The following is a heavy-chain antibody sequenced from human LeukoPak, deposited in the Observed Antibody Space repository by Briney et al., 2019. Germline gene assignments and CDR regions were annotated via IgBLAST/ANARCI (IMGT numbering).Heavy chain of an antibody. CDR2: IKSDESGR. J-gene: IGHJ4*02. Sequence: GGSLRLSCTASGFSFSSYWMHWVRQAPGKGLVWVSRIKSDESGRNYADSVKGRFTISRDKSNNTLNLHMNSLRAEDTAMYYCARSLAGVTDPVDYWGQGTLVTVSS. CDR3: ARSLAGVTDPVDY. CDR1: GFSFSSYW. D-gene: IGHD2-8*01. V-gene: IGHV3-74*01.